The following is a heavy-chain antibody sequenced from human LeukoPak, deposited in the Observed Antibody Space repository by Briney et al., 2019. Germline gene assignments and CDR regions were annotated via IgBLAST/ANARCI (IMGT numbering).Heavy chain of an antibody. J-gene: IGHJ4*02. D-gene: IGHD2-2*01. Sequence: GGSLRLSCAASGFTLSGSAMHWVRQAPGKGLEWVAVISYDGSNKYYADSVKGRFTISRDNSKNTLYLQMNSLRAEDTAVYYCAKALVVVPFDYWGQGTLVTVSS. CDR2: ISYDGSNK. V-gene: IGHV3-30*04. CDR1: GFTLSGSA. CDR3: AKALVVVPFDY.